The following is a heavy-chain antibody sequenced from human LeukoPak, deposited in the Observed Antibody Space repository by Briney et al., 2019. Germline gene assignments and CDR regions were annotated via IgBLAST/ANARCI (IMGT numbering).Heavy chain of an antibody. J-gene: IGHJ4*02. D-gene: IGHD3-3*01. CDR3: ARVGSGYYLSDMNY. V-gene: IGHV3-21*01. Sequence: GGSLRLSCAASGFTFSHAYMSWVRQAPGKGLEWVSSISSSSSYIYYADSVKGRFTISRDNAKNSLYLHMNSLRAEDTAVYYCARVGSGYYLSDMNYWGQGTLVTVSS. CDR1: GFTFSHAY. CDR2: ISSSSSYI.